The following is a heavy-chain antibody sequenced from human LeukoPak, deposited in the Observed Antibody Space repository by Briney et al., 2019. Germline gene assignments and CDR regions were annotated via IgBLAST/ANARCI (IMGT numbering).Heavy chain of an antibody. J-gene: IGHJ4*02. CDR1: GFTFSSYA. CDR2: ISNSGSST. Sequence: GGSLRLSCAASGFTFSSYAMSCVRQAPGKGLEWVSVISNSGSSTYYVHSVKGRFTISRDNSKDTLYLQMNSLRAEDTAVYYCAKAKAGYSFDYWGQGTLVTVSS. D-gene: IGHD1-1*01. V-gene: IGHV3-23*01. CDR3: AKAKAGYSFDY.